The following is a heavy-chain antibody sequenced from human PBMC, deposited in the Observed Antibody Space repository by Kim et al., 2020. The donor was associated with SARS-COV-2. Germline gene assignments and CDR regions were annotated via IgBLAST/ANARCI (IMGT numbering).Heavy chain of an antibody. V-gene: IGHV3-48*03. J-gene: IGHJ6*02. CDR2: ISSSGSTI. CDR1: GFTFSSYE. Sequence: GGSLRLSCAASGFTFSSYEMNWVRQAPGKGLEWVSYISSSGSTIYYADSVKGRFTISRDNAKNSLYLQMNSLRAEDTAVYYCASWIAVAGTYYYYGMDVWGQGTTVTVSS. CDR3: ASWIAVAGTYYYYGMDV. D-gene: IGHD6-19*01.